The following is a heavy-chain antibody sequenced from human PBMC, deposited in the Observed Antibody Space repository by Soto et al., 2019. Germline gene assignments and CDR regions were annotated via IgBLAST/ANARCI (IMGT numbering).Heavy chain of an antibody. CDR3: AREVTTVTPFFDY. V-gene: IGHV1-18*01. CDR1: GYTFSSYG. D-gene: IGHD4-17*01. J-gene: IGHJ4*02. CDR2: IGAYNGHT. Sequence: QVQLVQSGPEVKKPGASVKVSRKASGYTFSSYGIIWVRQAPGQGLEWMGWIGAYNGHTTYAQNLQGRVTMTTDTSTSTAYMELRSLRSDDTAVYYCAREVTTVTPFFDYWGQGSLVTVSS.